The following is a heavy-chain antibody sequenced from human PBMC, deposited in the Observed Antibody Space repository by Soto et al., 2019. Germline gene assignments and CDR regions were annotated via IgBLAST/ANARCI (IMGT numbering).Heavy chain of an antibody. CDR2: INTNGNR. D-gene: IGHD7-27*01. V-gene: IGHV3-23*01. CDR1: GFPFTSYG. CDR3: ARKLGVGHYPFRH. Sequence: EVQLLESGGGLVQPGGSLRLSCAASGFPFTSYGVSWVRQAPGKGLEWVSTINTNGNRHYADSVKGRFTISRDSSESMLYLDMNNLRAEDTALYSCARKLGVGHYPFRHWGQGTLVTVSS. J-gene: IGHJ4*02.